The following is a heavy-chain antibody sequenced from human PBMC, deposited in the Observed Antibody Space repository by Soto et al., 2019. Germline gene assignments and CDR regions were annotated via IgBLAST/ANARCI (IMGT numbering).Heavy chain of an antibody. Sequence: VQLLESGGLLLQPGGSLRLSCAASGFTFGRYAMTWVRQAPGKGLEWVSAITGGGDSTYYADSVKGRFTISRDNSKATLYLQMNNLGAEDTASDYCAKLEHVSGGVPDNWGQGTLVTVSS. V-gene: IGHV3-23*01. CDR1: GFTFGRYA. D-gene: IGHD3-10*01. CDR3: AKLEHVSGGVPDN. J-gene: IGHJ4*02. CDR2: ITGGGDST.